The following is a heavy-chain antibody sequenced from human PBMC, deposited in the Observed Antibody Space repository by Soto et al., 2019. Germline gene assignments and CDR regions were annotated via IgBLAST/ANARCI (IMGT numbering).Heavy chain of an antibody. Sequence: PGGSLRLSCAASGFTFSGYVMHWVRQAPGKGLEWVAVIWHGGSNKYYADSVKGRFTISRDNSKNTLSLQMNSLRAEDTAVYYCAREFRTGTVDYWGQGXLVTVYS. V-gene: IGHV3-33*01. J-gene: IGHJ4*02. CDR3: AREFRTGTVDY. CDR2: IWHGGSNK. CDR1: GFTFSGYV. D-gene: IGHD1-1*01.